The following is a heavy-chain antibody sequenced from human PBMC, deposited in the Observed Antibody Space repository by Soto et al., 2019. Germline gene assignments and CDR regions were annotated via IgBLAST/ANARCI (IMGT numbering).Heavy chain of an antibody. CDR3: AKHQRHRGYYYGMDV. CDR2: ISGSGGST. Sequence: PGGSLRLSCAASGFTFSSYAMRWVRQAPGKGLEWVSAISGSGGSTYYADSVKGRFTISRDNSKNTLYLQMNSLGAEDTAVYYCAKHQRHRGYYYGMDVWGQGTTVTVSS. CDR1: GFTFSSYA. J-gene: IGHJ6*02. D-gene: IGHD3-16*01. V-gene: IGHV3-23*01.